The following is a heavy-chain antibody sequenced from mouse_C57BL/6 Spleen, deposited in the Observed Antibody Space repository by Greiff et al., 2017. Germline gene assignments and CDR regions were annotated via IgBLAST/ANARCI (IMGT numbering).Heavy chain of an antibody. CDR1: GYAFSSSW. Sequence: QVQLQQSGPELVKPGASVKISCKASGYAFSSSWMNWVKQRPGKGLEWIGRIYPGDGDTNYNGKFKGKATLTADKSSSTAYMQLSSLTSEDSAVYFCAPTAQATLAWFAYWGQGTLVTVSA. CDR2: IYPGDGDT. J-gene: IGHJ3*01. V-gene: IGHV1-82*01. D-gene: IGHD3-2*02. CDR3: APTAQATLAWFAY.